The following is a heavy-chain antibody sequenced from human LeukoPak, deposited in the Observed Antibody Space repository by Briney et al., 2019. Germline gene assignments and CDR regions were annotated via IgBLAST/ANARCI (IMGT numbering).Heavy chain of an antibody. CDR1: GGTFSSYA. Sequence: GASVKVSCKASGGTFSSYAITWVRQAPGQGLEWIGRIIPIFGTANYAQKFQGRVTITTDESSSTAYMELYSLGSEDTAVYYCALSAEKQLVYFDFWGQGTLVTVSS. J-gene: IGHJ4*02. V-gene: IGHV1-69*05. CDR3: ALSAEKQLVYFDF. CDR2: IIPIFGTA. D-gene: IGHD6-13*01.